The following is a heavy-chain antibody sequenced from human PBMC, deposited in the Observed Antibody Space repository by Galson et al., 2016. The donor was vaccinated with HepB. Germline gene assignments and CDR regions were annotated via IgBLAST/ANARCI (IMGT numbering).Heavy chain of an antibody. CDR1: GDSISNNINF. V-gene: IGHV4-39*01. Sequence: ETLSLTCTVSGDSISNNINFWGWIRQPPEKGLEWIASISDSGSAYYKPSLKSRVTLSADTSKTEFSLTLESVTAADTAVYYCAGRVQRLELWPPFDFVLWGQGVLVTGSS. J-gene: IGHJ4*02. D-gene: IGHD3-16*01. CDR3: AGRVQRLELWPPFDFVL. CDR2: ISDSGSA.